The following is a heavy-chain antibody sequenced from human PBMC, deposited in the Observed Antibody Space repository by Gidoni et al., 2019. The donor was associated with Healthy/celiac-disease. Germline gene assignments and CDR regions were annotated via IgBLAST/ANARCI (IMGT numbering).Heavy chain of an antibody. CDR2: INRDGSST. V-gene: IGHV3-74*01. CDR1: GFTFSSYW. CDR3: ARGMATTDDY. J-gene: IGHJ4*02. D-gene: IGHD5-12*01. Sequence: EVQLVESGGGLVKPGGSLRLSCAASGFTFSSYWMHWVRQAPGKGLVWVSRINRDGSSTSYADSVKGRFTISRDNAKNTLYLQMNSLRAEDTAVYYCARGMATTDDYWGQGTLVTVSS.